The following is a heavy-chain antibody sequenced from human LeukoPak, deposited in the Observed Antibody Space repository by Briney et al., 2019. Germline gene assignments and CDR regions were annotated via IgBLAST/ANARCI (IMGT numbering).Heavy chain of an antibody. V-gene: IGHV1-46*01. J-gene: IGHJ4*02. CDR2: INPSGGST. D-gene: IGHD6-13*01. Sequence: INPSGGSTSYAQKFQGRVTMTRDTSTSTVYMELSSLRSEDTAVYYCARDPDSSSWYFDYWGQGTLVTVSS. CDR3: ARDPDSSSWYFDY.